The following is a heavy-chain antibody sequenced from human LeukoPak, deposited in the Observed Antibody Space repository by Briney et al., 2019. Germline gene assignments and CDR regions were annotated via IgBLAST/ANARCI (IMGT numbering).Heavy chain of an antibody. CDR1: GGSISSANYY. V-gene: IGHV4-39*07. CDR3: ARDTGHYAPGTPGFTRFDP. Sequence: SETLSPTCTVSGGSISSANYYWGWIRQPSGKGLEWIGSVYNSGSTYYNPSLKSRVIVSLHMSQNQFSLRLTSVTAADTAIYYCARDTGHYAPGTPGFTRFDPWGQGTLVTVSS. J-gene: IGHJ5*02. CDR2: VYNSGST. D-gene: IGHD3-10*01.